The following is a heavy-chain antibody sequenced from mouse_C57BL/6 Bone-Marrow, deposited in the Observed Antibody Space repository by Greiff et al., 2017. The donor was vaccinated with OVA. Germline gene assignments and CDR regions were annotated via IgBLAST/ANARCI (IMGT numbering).Heavy chain of an antibody. CDR3: TRARANCYSYYFDY. Sequence: EVKLVESGEGLVKPGGSLKLSCAASGFTFSSYAMSWVRQTPEKRLEWVAYISSGGDYSNYADTVKGRFTISRDNARNTRYLQMSSLKSEDTAMYYYTRARANCYSYYFDYWGQGTTLTVSS. CDR2: ISSGGDYS. J-gene: IGHJ2*01. D-gene: IGHD4-1*01. CDR1: GFTFSSYA. V-gene: IGHV5-9-1*02.